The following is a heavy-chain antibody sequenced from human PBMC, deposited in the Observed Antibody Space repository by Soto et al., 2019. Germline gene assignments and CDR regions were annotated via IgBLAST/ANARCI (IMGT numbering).Heavy chain of an antibody. CDR1: GFTFSSYG. Sequence: GGSLRLSCAASGFTFSSYGMHWVRQAPGKGLEWVAVISYDGSNKYYADSVKGRFTISRDNSKNTLYLQMNSLRAEDTAVYHCAKGLGSSWDPSIFNNWIDPWGQGTLVTVSS. CDR3: AKGLGSSWDPSIFNNWIDP. CDR2: ISYDGSNK. D-gene: IGHD6-13*01. J-gene: IGHJ5*02. V-gene: IGHV3-30*18.